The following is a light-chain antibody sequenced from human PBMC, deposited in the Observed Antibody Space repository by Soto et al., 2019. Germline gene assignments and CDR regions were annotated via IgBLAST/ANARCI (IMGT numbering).Light chain of an antibody. CDR2: GAS. J-gene: IGKJ1*01. CDR3: QHYNNWPRT. CDR1: QSVGSN. V-gene: IGKV3-15*01. Sequence: EIVMTQSPGTLSVSPGEGATLSCRASQSVGSNLAWYQQKPGQVPRLLIYGASTRATGIPARFRGSGSGTEFTLTISSLQSEDFAIYYCQHYNNWPRTFGQGTKVEIK.